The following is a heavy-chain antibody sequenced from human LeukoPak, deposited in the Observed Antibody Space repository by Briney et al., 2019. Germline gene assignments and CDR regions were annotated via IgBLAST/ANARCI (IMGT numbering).Heavy chain of an antibody. CDR2: IYPGDSDT. Sequence: GESLKISFKGSGYSFTSYWIGWVRQMPGKGLEWMGIIYPGDSDTRYSPSFQGQVTISADKSISTAYLQWSSLKASDTAMYYCARRGELRLGELSPFGYWGQGTLVTVSS. J-gene: IGHJ4*02. CDR3: ARRGELRLGELSPFGY. CDR1: GYSFTSYW. D-gene: IGHD3-16*02. V-gene: IGHV5-51*01.